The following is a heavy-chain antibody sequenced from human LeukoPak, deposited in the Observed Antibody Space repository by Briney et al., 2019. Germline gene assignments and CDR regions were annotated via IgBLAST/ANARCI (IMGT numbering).Heavy chain of an antibody. CDR3: ATHKSSSWRNNWFDP. J-gene: IGHJ5*02. CDR2: IIPIFGTA. CDR1: GGTFSSYA. V-gene: IGHV1-69*05. D-gene: IGHD6-13*01. Sequence: SVKVSCKASGGTFSSYAVSWVRQAPGQGLEWMGGIIPIFGTANYAQKFQGRVTITTDESTSTAYMELSSLRSEDTAVYYCATHKSSSWRNNWFDPWGQGTLVTVSS.